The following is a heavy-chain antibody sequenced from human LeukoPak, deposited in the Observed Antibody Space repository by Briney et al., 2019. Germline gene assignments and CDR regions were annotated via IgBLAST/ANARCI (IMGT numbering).Heavy chain of an antibody. CDR1: GYTFTSYG. Sequence: ASVKVSCKASGYTFTSYGISWVRQAPGQGLEWMGWISAYNGNTNYAQKLQGRVTMTTDTSTSTAYMELSSLRSEDTAVYYCAADERLGELSSGRDYWGQGTLVTVSS. CDR2: ISAYNGNT. J-gene: IGHJ4*02. D-gene: IGHD3-16*02. CDR3: AADERLGELSSGRDY. V-gene: IGHV1-18*01.